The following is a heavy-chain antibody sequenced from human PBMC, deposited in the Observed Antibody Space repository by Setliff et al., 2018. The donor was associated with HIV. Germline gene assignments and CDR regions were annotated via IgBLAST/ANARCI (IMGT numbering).Heavy chain of an antibody. Sequence: PGGSLRLSCAASGFTFSSFGMHWVRQAPGKGLEWVSSISSTSTYIYYADSVRGRFTVSRENAKNSVYLQMNSLRNSDTAVYYCTRGGTDDLTDAFDLWGQGTTVTVSS. CDR2: ISSTSTYI. V-gene: IGHV3-21*01. CDR1: GFTFSSFG. D-gene: IGHD1-1*01. CDR3: TRGGTDDLTDAFDL. J-gene: IGHJ3*01.